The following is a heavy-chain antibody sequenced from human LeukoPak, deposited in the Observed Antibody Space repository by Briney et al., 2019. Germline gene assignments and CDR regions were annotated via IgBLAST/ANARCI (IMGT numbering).Heavy chain of an antibody. CDR2: INWNGGST. CDR1: GFTFDAYG. CDR3: ARSVAASRDY. J-gene: IGHJ4*02. V-gene: IGHV3-20*04. Sequence: GGSLRLSCAASGFTFDAYGMSWVRQAPGKGLEWVSGINWNGGSTAYADSVKGRFTISRDNAKNSLYLQMNSLRAEDTALYYCARSVAASRDYWGQGTLVTVSS. D-gene: IGHD2-15*01.